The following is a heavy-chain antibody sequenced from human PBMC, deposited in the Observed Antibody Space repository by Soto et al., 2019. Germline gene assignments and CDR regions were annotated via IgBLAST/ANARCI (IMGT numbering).Heavy chain of an antibody. J-gene: IGHJ4*02. CDR1: GFTFSSYA. Sequence: PVGSLRLSCATSGFTFSSYAMSWVRQAPGKGLEWVSTISGSGGSTYYADSVKGRFTISRDNSKNTLYLQMNSLRAGDTAIYYCANGFMYYFDYWGQGTLVTVSS. CDR2: ISGSGGST. D-gene: IGHD3-10*01. CDR3: ANGFMYYFDY. V-gene: IGHV3-23*01.